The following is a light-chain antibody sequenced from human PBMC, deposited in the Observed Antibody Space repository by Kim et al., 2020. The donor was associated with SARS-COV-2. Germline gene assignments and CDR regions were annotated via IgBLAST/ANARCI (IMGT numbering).Light chain of an antibody. J-gene: IGKJ2*01. CDR3: QQYDNLPYT. Sequence: DIQMTQSPSSLSASAGDRVTITCQASQDISNYLNWYQQKPGKAPKLLIYDASNLETGVPSRFSGSGSGTDFTFTISSLQPEDIATYYCQQYDNLPYTFGQGTKLEI. V-gene: IGKV1-33*01. CDR1: QDISNY. CDR2: DAS.